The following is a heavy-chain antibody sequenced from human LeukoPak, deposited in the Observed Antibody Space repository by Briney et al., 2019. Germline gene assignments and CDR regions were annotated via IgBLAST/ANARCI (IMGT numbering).Heavy chain of an antibody. V-gene: IGHV4-34*01. CDR3: ARDLKGVYFDY. CDR1: GGSFSGYY. CDR2: INHSGST. J-gene: IGHJ4*02. Sequence: SETLSLTCAVFGGSFSGYYWSWIRQPPGKGLEWIGEINHSGSTNYNPSLKSRVNMSIDSSKNQFSLRLNSVTAADTAVYYCARDLKGVYFDYWGPGILVTVSS. D-gene: IGHD3-10*01.